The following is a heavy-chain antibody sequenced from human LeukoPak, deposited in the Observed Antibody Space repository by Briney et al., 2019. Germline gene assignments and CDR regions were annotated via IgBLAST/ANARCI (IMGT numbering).Heavy chain of an antibody. V-gene: IGHV4-34*01. CDR2: INHSGST. J-gene: IGHJ3*02. D-gene: IGHD3-10*01. CDR3: ARRGSMVRGVYRPAKWAFDI. Sequence: SETLSLTCAVYGGSFSGYYWSWIRQPPGKGLEWIGEINHSGSTNYNPSLKSRVTISVDTSKNQFSLKLSSVTAADTAVYYCARRGSMVRGVYRPAKWAFDIWGQGTMVTVSS. CDR1: GGSFSGYY.